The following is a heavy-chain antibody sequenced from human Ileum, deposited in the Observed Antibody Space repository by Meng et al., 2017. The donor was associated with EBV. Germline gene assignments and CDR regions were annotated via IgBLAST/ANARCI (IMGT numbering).Heavy chain of an antibody. J-gene: IGHJ4*02. CDR3: ARGYGSGGDYFDY. CDR2: IYYSGST. CDR1: GGSSSRSNW. Sequence: ARLQGAGPGWVKVAGPRLPTCAVSGGSSSRSNWWNWVRQPTGKGLEWIGEIYYSGSTIYNPSLKRRVTISVDKSKNLFPLKLSSVTDTDTAVYYCARGYGSGGDYFDYWGQGTLVTVSS. D-gene: IGHD3-10*01. V-gene: IGHV4-4*02.